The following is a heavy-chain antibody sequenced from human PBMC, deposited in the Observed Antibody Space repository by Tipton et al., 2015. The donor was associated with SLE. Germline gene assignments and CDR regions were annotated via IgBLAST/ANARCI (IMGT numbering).Heavy chain of an antibody. CDR1: GGSISSNNYY. D-gene: IGHD3-3*01. CDR2: INHSGSI. V-gene: IGHV4-61*05. J-gene: IGHJ4*02. CDR3: ARRGVRSRGYYFDV. Sequence: TLSLTCTVSGGSISSNNYYWTWIRQAPGKGLELIGEINHSGSINYSPSFKSRATISVDTSKNQVSMGLSSVTAADTGVYFCARRGVRSRGYYFDVWGQGTLVTVSA.